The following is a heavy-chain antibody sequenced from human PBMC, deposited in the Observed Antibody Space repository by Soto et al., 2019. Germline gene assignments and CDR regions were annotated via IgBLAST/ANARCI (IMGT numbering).Heavy chain of an antibody. V-gene: IGHV3-48*03. Sequence: GGSLRLSCAASGFTFRSYEMNWVRQAPGKTLEWVSYISNVGDSSYYADSVKGRFTISRDNAKNSLYLQMNSLRVEDTAVYYCARVYCSTTTCHVQAFDSWGQGTLVTVSS. CDR2: ISNVGDSS. J-gene: IGHJ4*02. CDR3: ARVYCSTTTCHVQAFDS. CDR1: GFTFRSYE. D-gene: IGHD2-2*01.